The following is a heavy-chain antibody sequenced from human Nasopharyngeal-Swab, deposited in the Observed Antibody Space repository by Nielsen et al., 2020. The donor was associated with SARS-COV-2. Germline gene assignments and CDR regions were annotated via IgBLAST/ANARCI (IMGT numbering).Heavy chain of an antibody. CDR3: AAYCSSTSCYMAIDY. D-gene: IGHD2-2*02. J-gene: IGHJ4*02. CDR1: GGSVSSGSYY. Sequence: SETLSLTCTVSGGSVSSGSYYWSWIRQPPGKGLEWIGYIYYSGSTNYNPSLKSRVTISVDKSKNQFSLKLSSVTAADTAVYYCAAYCSSTSCYMAIDYWGQGTLVTVSS. V-gene: IGHV4-61*01. CDR2: IYYSGST.